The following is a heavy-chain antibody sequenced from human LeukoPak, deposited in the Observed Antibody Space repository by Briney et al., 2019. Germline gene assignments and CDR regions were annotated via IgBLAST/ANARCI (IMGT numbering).Heavy chain of an antibody. J-gene: IGHJ4*02. CDR1: GYTFTSYY. CDR2: INPSGGST. CDR3: ARITGGIYCSSTSCSKISGDFDY. D-gene: IGHD2-2*01. Sequence: ASVKVSCKASGYTFTSYYMHWVRQAPGQGPEWMGIINPSGGSTSYAQKFQGRVTMTRDTSTSTVYMELSSLRSEDTAVYYCARITGGIYCSSTSCSKISGDFDYWGQGTLVTVSS. V-gene: IGHV1-46*01.